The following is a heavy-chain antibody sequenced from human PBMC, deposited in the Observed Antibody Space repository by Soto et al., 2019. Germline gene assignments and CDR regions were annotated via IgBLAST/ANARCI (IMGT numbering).Heavy chain of an antibody. D-gene: IGHD3-10*01. J-gene: IGHJ6*02. V-gene: IGHV1-18*01. CDR2: ISAYNGNT. CDR1: GYTFTSYG. CDR3: ARTFGDRRAATQFQGMDV. Sequence: QVQLVQSGAEVKKPGASVKVSCKASGYTFTSYGISWVRQAPGQGLEWMGWISAYNGNTNYAQKLQGRVTMTTDTSTSTAYMGLRSLRSDDTAVYYCARTFGDRRAATQFQGMDVWGQGTTVTVSS.